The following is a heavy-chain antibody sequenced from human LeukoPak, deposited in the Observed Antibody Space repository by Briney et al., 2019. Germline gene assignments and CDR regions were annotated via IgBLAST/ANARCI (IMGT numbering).Heavy chain of an antibody. V-gene: IGHV3-66*01. CDR2: IYSGGST. CDR3: ARAPTGLDY. Sequence: GGSLRLSCAASGFTFSSYAMSWVRQAPGKGLEWVSVIYSGGSTYYADSVKGGFTISRDNSKNTLYLQMNSLRAEDTAVYYCARAPTGLDYWGQGTLVTVSS. J-gene: IGHJ4*02. CDR1: GFTFSSYA. D-gene: IGHD1-1*01.